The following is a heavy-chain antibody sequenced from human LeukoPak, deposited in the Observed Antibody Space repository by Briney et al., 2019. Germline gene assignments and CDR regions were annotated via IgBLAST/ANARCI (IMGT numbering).Heavy chain of an antibody. D-gene: IGHD6-25*01. CDR3: ARGWRGYPGY. CDR1: GGSFSGYY. V-gene: IGHV4-34*01. J-gene: IGHJ4*02. CDR2: INHSGST. Sequence: PSETLSLTCAVYGGSFSGYYWSWIRQPPGKGLEWIGEINHSGSTNYNPSLKSRVTISVDTSKNQFSLKLSSVTAADTAVYYCARGWRGYPGYWGQGTLVTVSS.